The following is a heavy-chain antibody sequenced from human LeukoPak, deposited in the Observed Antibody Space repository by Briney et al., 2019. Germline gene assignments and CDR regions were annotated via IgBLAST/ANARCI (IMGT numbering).Heavy chain of an antibody. CDR2: ISYDGSSK. V-gene: IGHV3-30-3*01. J-gene: IGHJ3*02. D-gene: IGHD3-22*01. CDR3: ARVYYDGSGGAFDI. CDR1: GFTFSSYA. Sequence: GGSLRLSCAASGFTFSSYAMHWLRQAPGKGLEWVAVISYDGSSKYYADSVKGRFTISRDNSKNMLYLQMSSLRAEDRAVYYCARVYYDGSGGAFDIWGQGTMVTVS.